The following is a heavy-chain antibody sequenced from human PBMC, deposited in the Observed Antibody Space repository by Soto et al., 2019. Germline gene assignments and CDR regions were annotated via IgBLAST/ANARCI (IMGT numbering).Heavy chain of an antibody. V-gene: IGHV3-23*01. Sequence: VQLLESGGGLVQPGGSLRLSCAASGFTFSSYAMSWVRQAPGKGLEWVSGISTSGGSTFYGDSVKGRFTISRDNSKNTLYLQMSGLRAEDTAVYYCAKTKPLVPAASDYFDYWGQGTLVTVSS. CDR1: GFTFSSYA. J-gene: IGHJ4*02. CDR3: AKTKPLVPAASDYFDY. CDR2: ISTSGGST. D-gene: IGHD2-2*01.